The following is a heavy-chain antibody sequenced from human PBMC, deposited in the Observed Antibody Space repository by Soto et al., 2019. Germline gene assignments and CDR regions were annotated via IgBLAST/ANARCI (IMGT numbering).Heavy chain of an antibody. CDR2: IPSKTNTYAT. J-gene: IGHJ4*02. CDR3: TRQHLDVPVASAIDY. Sequence: GGSLRLSCAASGFTFSGSTIHWVRQTSGKGLEWVGRIPSKTNTYATAYAASVKGRFTISRDDSNNTAYLQMNSLKTEDTAVYYCTRQHLDVPVASAIDYWGQGTLVTVSS. CDR1: GFTFSGST. D-gene: IGHD6-19*01. V-gene: IGHV3-73*01.